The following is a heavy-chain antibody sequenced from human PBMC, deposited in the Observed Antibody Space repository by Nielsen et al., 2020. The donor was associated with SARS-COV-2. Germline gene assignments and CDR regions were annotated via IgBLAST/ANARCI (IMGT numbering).Heavy chain of an antibody. Sequence: GGSLRLSCAASGFTFSSYAMSWVRQAPGKGLEWVSAISGSGGSTYYADSVKGRFTISRDNSKNTLYLQMNSLRAEDTAVYYCAKDGNYDFWSGYYSYYYYMDVWGKGTTVTVSS. CDR2: ISGSGGST. V-gene: IGHV3-23*01. CDR3: AKDGNYDFWSGYYSYYYYMDV. CDR1: GFTFSSYA. D-gene: IGHD3-3*01. J-gene: IGHJ6*03.